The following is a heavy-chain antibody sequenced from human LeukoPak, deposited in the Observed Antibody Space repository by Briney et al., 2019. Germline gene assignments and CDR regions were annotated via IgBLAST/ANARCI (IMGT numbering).Heavy chain of an antibody. V-gene: IGHV1-2*02. CDR2: INPNSGGT. J-gene: IGHJ3*02. D-gene: IGHD1-20*01. Sequence: ASVKVSCKASGYTFTSYGISWVRQAPGQGLEWMGWINPNSGGTKYAQKFQGRVTMTRDTSISTAYMELSRLRSDDTAVYYCARVLNWNHAFDIWGQGTMVTVSS. CDR1: GYTFTSYG. CDR3: ARVLNWNHAFDI.